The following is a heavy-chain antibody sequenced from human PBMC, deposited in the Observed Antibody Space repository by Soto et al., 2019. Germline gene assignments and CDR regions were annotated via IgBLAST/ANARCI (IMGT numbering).Heavy chain of an antibody. CDR3: ARSYYNAPHFDY. J-gene: IGHJ4*02. CDR1: GYTFTSYG. V-gene: IGHV1-18*01. Sequence: ASGKVSCKASGYTFTSYGISWVRQAPGQGLEWMGWISAYNGNTNYAQKLQGRVTMTTDTSTSTAYMELRSLRSDDTAVYYCARSYYNAPHFDYWGQGTLVTVSS. D-gene: IGHD3-10*01. CDR2: ISAYNGNT.